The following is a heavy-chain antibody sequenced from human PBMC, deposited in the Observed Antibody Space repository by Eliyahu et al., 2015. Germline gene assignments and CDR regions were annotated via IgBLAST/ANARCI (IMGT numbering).Heavy chain of an antibody. CDR3: ARDSEARKYDYGSGRTSDAFDI. D-gene: IGHD3-10*01. Sequence: EVQLVESGGGLVKPGGSLXLSCXASGFPFXSXXXXXFRQAPGKGLEWVSSISSTLSYIYYADSVKGRFTMSRDNAKNSLYLQMNSLRAEDTAVYYCARDSEARKYDYGSGRTSDAFDIWGQGTQVTVSS. J-gene: IGHJ3*02. CDR2: ISSTLSYI. V-gene: IGHV3-21*01. CDR1: GFPFXSXX.